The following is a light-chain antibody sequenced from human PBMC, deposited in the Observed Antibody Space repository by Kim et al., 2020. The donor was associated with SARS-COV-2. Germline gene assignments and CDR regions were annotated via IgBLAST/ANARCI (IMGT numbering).Light chain of an antibody. Sequence: LTQPPSASGTPGQRVSISCSGSSSNIGSNSVNWYQQLPGAAPKLIIYYNNQRPSGVPDRFSGSKSGTSASLAISGLQSEDEADFYCAVWDESLNGWMFGGGTQLTVL. CDR1: SSNIGSNS. J-gene: IGLJ3*02. V-gene: IGLV1-44*01. CDR3: AVWDESLNGWM. CDR2: YNN.